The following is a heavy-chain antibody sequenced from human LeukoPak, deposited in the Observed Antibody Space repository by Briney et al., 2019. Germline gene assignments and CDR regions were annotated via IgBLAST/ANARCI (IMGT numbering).Heavy chain of an antibody. J-gene: IGHJ6*02. D-gene: IGHD3-10*01. Sequence: GGSLRLSCAASGLSFSSYAMTWVRRAPGKGLEWVSVISGSGGNTYYADSVKGRFTISRDNSNSTLFLQMNSLRAEDTAVYYCAKDYSNPYTMDVWGQGTTVTVSS. CDR1: GLSFSSYA. V-gene: IGHV3-23*01. CDR3: AKDYSNPYTMDV. CDR2: ISGSGGNT.